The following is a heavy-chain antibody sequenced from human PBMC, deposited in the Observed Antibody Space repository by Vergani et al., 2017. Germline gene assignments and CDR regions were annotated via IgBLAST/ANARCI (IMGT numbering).Heavy chain of an antibody. CDR3: ARRYYYGSGSQNYNWFDP. J-gene: IGHJ5*02. Sequence: QVQLVESGGGLVKPGGSLRLSCAASGFTFSDYYMSWIRQAPGKGLEWVSYISSSSSYTNYADSVKGRFTISRDNAKNSLYLQMNSLRAEDTAVYYCARRYYYGSGSQNYNWFDPWGQGTLVTVSS. CDR1: GFTFSDYY. CDR2: ISSSSSYT. D-gene: IGHD3-10*01. V-gene: IGHV3-11*05.